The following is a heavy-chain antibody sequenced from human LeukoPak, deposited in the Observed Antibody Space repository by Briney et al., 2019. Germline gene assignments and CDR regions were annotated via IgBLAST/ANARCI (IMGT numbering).Heavy chain of an antibody. CDR3: ARAYCGGDCFGY. V-gene: IGHV3-74*01. J-gene: IGHJ4*02. D-gene: IGHD2-21*01. Sequence: PGGSLRLSCAASGFTFSSYEMNWVRQAPGKGLVWVSRINSDGSSTSYADSVKGRFTISRDNAKNTLYLQMNSLRAEDTAVYYCARAYCGGDCFGYWGQGTLVTVSS. CDR1: GFTFSSYE. CDR2: INSDGSST.